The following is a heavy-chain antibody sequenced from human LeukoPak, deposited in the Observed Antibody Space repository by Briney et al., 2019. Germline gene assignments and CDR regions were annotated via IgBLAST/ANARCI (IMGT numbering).Heavy chain of an antibody. J-gene: IGHJ3*02. CDR3: ARRRSPGVQLDGFDI. D-gene: IGHD6-6*01. CDR2: ISFDGNHK. V-gene: IGHV3-30*04. CDR1: GFTFSSYA. Sequence: PGGSLRLSCAASGFTFSSYAMHWVRQAPGKGLEWAAIISFDGNHKYFTDSVKGRFTISRDNAKNTLDLQMNSLRPEDTAVYYCARRRSPGVQLDGFDIWGQGTMVTVSS.